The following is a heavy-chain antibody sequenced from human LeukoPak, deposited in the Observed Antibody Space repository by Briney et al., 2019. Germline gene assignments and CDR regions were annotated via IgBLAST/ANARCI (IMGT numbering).Heavy chain of an antibody. Sequence: GASVKVSCKASGYTFTGYYMHWVRQAPGKGLEWMGGFDPEDGETIYAQKFQGRVTMTEDTSTDTAYMELSSLRSEDTAVYYCAATLLDSSGYYVWGQGTLVTVSS. CDR2: FDPEDGET. D-gene: IGHD3-22*01. J-gene: IGHJ4*02. CDR3: AATLLDSSGYYV. V-gene: IGHV1-24*01. CDR1: GYTFTGYY.